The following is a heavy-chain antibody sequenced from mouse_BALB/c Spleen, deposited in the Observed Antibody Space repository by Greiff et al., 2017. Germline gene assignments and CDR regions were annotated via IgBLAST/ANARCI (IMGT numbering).Heavy chain of an antibody. CDR2: IWAGGST. CDR1: GFSLTSYG. Sequence: QVQLQESGPGLVAPSQSLSITCTVSGFSLTSYGVHWVRQPPGKGLEWLGVIWAGGSTNYNSALMSRLSISKDNSKSQVFLKMNSLQTDDTAMYYCARDQGSGRDYFDYWGQGTTLTVSS. V-gene: IGHV2-9*02. D-gene: IGHD3-1*01. J-gene: IGHJ2*01. CDR3: ARDQGSGRDYFDY.